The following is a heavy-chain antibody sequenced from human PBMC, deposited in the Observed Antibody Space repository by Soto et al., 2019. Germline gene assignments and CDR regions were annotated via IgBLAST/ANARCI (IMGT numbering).Heavy chain of an antibody. V-gene: IGHV3-74*01. J-gene: IGHJ2*01. D-gene: IGHD6-19*01. CDR2: NNDDGSST. Sequence: EVQLVESGGGLVQPGGSLRLSCAASGFTFSDYWMHWVRQAPGKGLVWVSRNNDDGSSTRYADSVKGRFTISRDNAKNTLYLQLNSLRVEDTAVYYCARSGYSSGWTGWYFDLWGRGTLVPVSS. CDR3: ARSGYSSGWTGWYFDL. CDR1: GFTFSDYW.